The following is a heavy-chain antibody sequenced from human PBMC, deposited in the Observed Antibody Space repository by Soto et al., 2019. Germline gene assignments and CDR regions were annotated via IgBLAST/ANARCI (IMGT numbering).Heavy chain of an antibody. Sequence: GGSLRLSCAASGFTVSNSYMTWVRQAPGKGLEWVSVIYTAGGTFYADSVKGRFTISRDTSKNTVYLQMNSLRAEDTAVYYCARDMATQGAYWGQGALVTVSS. J-gene: IGHJ4*02. V-gene: IGHV3-66*01. D-gene: IGHD5-12*01. CDR3: ARDMATQGAY. CDR2: IYTAGGT. CDR1: GFTVSNSY.